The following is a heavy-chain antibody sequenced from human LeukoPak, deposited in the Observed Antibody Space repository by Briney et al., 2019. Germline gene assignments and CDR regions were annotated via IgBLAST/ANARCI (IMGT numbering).Heavy chain of an antibody. Sequence: GGSLRLSCAASGFTFSSYGMNWVRQAPGKGLEWVAVIWYDGSNEYYVDSVKGRFTISRDNSKNTLYPQMNSLRVEDTAVYYCAAGDPASYWGQGTLVSVSS. CDR3: AAGDPASY. D-gene: IGHD4-17*01. J-gene: IGHJ4*02. CDR2: IWYDGSNE. V-gene: IGHV3-33*01. CDR1: GFTFSSYG.